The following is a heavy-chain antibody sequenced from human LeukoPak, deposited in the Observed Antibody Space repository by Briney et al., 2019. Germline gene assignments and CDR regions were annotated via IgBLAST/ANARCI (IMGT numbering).Heavy chain of an antibody. V-gene: IGHV3-30*04. J-gene: IGHJ4*02. CDR1: GFTFSSYA. Sequence: QPGGSLRLSCAASGFTFSSYAMHWVRQAPGKGLEWVAVISYDGSNKYYADSVKGRFTISRDNSKNTLYLQMNSLRAEDTAVYYCAREGDGFDYWGQGTLVTVSS. CDR3: AREGDGFDY. D-gene: IGHD2-21*01. CDR2: ISYDGSNK.